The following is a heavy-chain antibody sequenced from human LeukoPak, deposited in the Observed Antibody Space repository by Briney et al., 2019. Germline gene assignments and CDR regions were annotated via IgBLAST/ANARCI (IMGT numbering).Heavy chain of an antibody. V-gene: IGHV4-31*03. CDR3: ARVGSDWNDVRYNWFDP. J-gene: IGHJ5*02. D-gene: IGHD1-1*01. CDR1: GGSISSGGYY. Sequence: ASQTLSLTCTVSGGSISSGGYYWSWIRQHPGKGLEWIGYIYYSGSTYYNPSLKSRVTISVDTSKNQFSLKLSSVTAADTAVYYCARVGSDWNDVRYNWFDPWGQGTLVTVSS. CDR2: IYYSGST.